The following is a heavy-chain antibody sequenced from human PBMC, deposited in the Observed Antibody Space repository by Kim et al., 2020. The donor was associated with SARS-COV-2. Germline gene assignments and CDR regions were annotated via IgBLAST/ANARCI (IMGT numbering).Heavy chain of an antibody. Sequence: YNPSLQSRVPISVDTSKNQFSLKLSSVTAADTAVYHCARHSSMTTVTFDYWGQGTLVTVSS. J-gene: IGHJ4*02. V-gene: IGHV4-39*01. CDR3: ARHSSMTTVTFDY. D-gene: IGHD4-17*01.